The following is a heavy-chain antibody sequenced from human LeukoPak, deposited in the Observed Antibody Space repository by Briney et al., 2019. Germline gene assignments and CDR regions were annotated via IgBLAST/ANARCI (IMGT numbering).Heavy chain of an antibody. J-gene: IGHJ5*01. CDR1: GFTFSNYW. V-gene: IGHV3-74*01. CDR2: IKGDGSHT. D-gene: IGHD1-26*01. CDR3: VRDWDHFDFDS. Sequence: GGSLRLSCAASGFTFSNYWMHWVRQAPGKGLVWVSRIKGDGSHTVYADSVKGRFTTSRDNAKNTLFLQMRSLRVEDTAVYYCVRDWDHFDFDSWGQGTLVTVSS.